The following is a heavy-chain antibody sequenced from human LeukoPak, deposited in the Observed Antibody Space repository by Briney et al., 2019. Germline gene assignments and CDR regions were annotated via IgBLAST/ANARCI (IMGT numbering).Heavy chain of an antibody. CDR3: AKDLLRATVLEY. V-gene: IGHV3-30*18. Sequence: GGSLRLSCAASGFTFSSYGMHWVRQAPGKGLEWVAVISYDGSNKYYADSVKGRFTISRDNSKNTLYLQMNSLRAEDTAVYYCAKDLLRATVLEYWGQGTLVTVSS. J-gene: IGHJ4*02. D-gene: IGHD4-17*01. CDR2: ISYDGSNK. CDR1: GFTFSSYG.